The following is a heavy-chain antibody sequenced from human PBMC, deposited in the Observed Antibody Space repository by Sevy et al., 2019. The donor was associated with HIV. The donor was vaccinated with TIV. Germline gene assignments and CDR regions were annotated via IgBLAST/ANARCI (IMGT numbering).Heavy chain of an antibody. CDR3: ARLPTGLQSFNYLLSTYFDS. J-gene: IGHJ4*02. D-gene: IGHD3-9*01. CDR1: GFSFNNHW. CDR2: IKHDGSEK. Sequence: GGSLRLSCAASGFSFNNHWMSWVRQAPEKGLEWAANIKHDGSEKYYADSLERRFAVSRDNAKNSLFLQINSLRVEDTAVYFCARLPTGLQSFNYLLSTYFDSWGQGTLVTVSS. V-gene: IGHV3-7*01.